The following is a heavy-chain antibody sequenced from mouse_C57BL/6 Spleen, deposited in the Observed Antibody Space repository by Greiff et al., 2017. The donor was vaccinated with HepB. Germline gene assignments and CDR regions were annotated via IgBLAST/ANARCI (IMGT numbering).Heavy chain of an antibody. Sequence: QVQLQQPGAELVMPGASVKLSSRASGNTFTSSWMHWVKQRPGQGLEWIGEIDPSDSYTNYNQKFKGKSTLTVDKSSSTAYMQLSSLTSEDSAVYYCARLDYGSSYFDYWGQGTTLTVSS. CDR1: GNTFTSSW. J-gene: IGHJ2*01. CDR2: IDPSDSYT. V-gene: IGHV1-69*01. D-gene: IGHD1-1*01. CDR3: ARLDYGSSYFDY.